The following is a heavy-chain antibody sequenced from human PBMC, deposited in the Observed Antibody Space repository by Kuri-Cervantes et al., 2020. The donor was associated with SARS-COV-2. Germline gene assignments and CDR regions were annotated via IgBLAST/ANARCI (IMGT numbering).Heavy chain of an antibody. CDR1: GFTFSGYS. CDR3: VREEGGELGEAFDY. J-gene: IGHJ4*02. CDR2: IDSSSYYI. Sequence: GESLKISCAASGFTFSGYSMNWIRQAPGKGLEWVASIDSSSYYIYHADSVKGRLTISRDNAKTSLYLQMNSLKPEDTAVYYCVREEGGELGEAFDYWGQGALVTVSS. V-gene: IGHV3-21*01. D-gene: IGHD7-27*01.